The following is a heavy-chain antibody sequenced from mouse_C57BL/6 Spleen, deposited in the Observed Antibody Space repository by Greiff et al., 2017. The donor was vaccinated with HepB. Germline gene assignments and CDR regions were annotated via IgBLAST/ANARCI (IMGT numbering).Heavy chain of an antibody. CDR2: IYPGSGNT. CDR1: GYTFTDYY. D-gene: IGHD1-1*01. Sequence: VQLQQSGAELVRPGASVKLSCKASGYTFTDYYINWVKQRPGQGLEWIARIYPGSGNTYYNEKFKGKATLTAEKSSSTAYMQLSSLTSEDSAVYFCFIYYYGSTYYFDYWGQGTTLTVSS. CDR3: FIYYYGSTYYFDY. J-gene: IGHJ2*01. V-gene: IGHV1-76*01.